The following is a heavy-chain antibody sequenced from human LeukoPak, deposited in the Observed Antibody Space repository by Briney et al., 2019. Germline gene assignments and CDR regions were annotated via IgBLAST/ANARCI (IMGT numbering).Heavy chain of an antibody. CDR1: GFIFSSYT. Sequence: GGSLRLSCAASGFIFSSYTMSWVRQAPGKGLEWVAVISYDGSNKYYADSVKGRFTISRDNSKNTLYLQMNSLRAEDTAVYYCAKDQLSYDSSGYADYWGQGTLVTVSS. CDR3: AKDQLSYDSSGYADY. D-gene: IGHD3-22*01. J-gene: IGHJ4*02. V-gene: IGHV3-30*18. CDR2: ISYDGSNK.